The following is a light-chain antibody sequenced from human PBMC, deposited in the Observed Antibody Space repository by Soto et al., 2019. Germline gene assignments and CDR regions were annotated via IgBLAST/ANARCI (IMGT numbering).Light chain of an antibody. CDR2: EAA. J-gene: IGKJ5*01. CDR1: QSVSSY. V-gene: IGKV3-11*01. Sequence: EIVLTQSPATLSLSSGARAPISCRASQSVSSYLAWYQQRPGQAPRLVXYEAAKRATGGPARFSGSGSWADFALTISSLEPEDYAVYYCQQRSNWPPITFGQGTRLEIK. CDR3: QQRSNWPPIT.